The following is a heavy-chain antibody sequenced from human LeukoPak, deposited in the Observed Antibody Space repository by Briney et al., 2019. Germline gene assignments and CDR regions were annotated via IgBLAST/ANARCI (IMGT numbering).Heavy chain of an antibody. CDR2: INGSGGRT. D-gene: IGHD6-13*01. J-gene: IGHJ4*02. V-gene: IGHV3-23*01. Sequence: GGSLRLSCAASGFVFSSYTMGWVRQAPGKGLEWVSDINGSGGRTYYADSVNGRFTISRDNSKNTLYLQMNSLRAEDTAVYYCAKAGGASWYLYWGQGTLVTVSS. CDR3: AKAGGASWYLY. CDR1: GFVFSSYT.